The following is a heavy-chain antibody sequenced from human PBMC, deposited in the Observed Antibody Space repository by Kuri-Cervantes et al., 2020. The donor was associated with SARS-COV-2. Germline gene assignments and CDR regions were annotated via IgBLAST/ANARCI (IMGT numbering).Heavy chain of an antibody. CDR2: ISYDGNNL. D-gene: IGHD6-13*01. Sequence: GESLKISCVASGFIFSNYAMHWVRQAPGKGLEWVAIISYDGNNLYAAAVKGRFTISRDNSKNTLHLQMNSLRPEDRAVYYCARETPEHTSSWFDYWGQGTPVTVSS. CDR1: GFIFSNYA. CDR3: ARETPEHTSSWFDY. V-gene: IGHV3-30*03. J-gene: IGHJ4*02.